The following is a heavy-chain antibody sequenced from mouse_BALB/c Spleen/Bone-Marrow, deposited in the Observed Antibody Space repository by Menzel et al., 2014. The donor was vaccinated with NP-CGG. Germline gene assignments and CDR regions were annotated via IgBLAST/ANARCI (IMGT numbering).Heavy chain of an antibody. J-gene: IGHJ2*01. Sequence: VQLKDSGGGLVQPGGSLKLSCAASGFTFSSYGMSWVRQTPDKRLELVASINSNGGSTYYPDSVKGRFTISRDNAKNTLSLQMSSLKSEDPAMYYCARGNYGNYVDYFDYWGQGTTLTVSS. V-gene: IGHV5-6-3*01. CDR2: INSNGGST. CDR1: GFTFSSYG. CDR3: ARGNYGNYVDYFDY. D-gene: IGHD2-1*01.